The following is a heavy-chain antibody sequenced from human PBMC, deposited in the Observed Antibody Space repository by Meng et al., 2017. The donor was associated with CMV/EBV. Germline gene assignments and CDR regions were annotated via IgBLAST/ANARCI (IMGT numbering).Heavy chain of an antibody. V-gene: IGHV3-15*01. D-gene: IGHD3-22*01. CDR3: TTLYYYDSSGLNY. J-gene: IGHJ4*02. CDR1: GFTFSNAW. Sequence: GGSLRLSCAVSGFTFSNAWMSWVRQAPGKGLEWVGRIKSKTDGGTTDYAAPVKGRFTISRDDSKNTLYLQMNSLKTEDTAVYYCTTLYYYDSSGLNYWGQGTLVTVSS. CDR2: IKSKTDGGTT.